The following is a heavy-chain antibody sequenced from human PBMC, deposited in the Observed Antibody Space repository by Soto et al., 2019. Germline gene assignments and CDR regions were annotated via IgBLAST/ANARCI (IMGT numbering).Heavy chain of an antibody. CDR2: IYYSGST. CDR1: GVSISSGGYY. Sequence: PSETLSLTCTVSGVSISSGGYYWSWIRQHPGKGLEWIGYIYYSGSTYYNPSLKSRVTISVDTSKNQFSLKLSSVTAADTAVYYCARDLLVRGVIIHGFDPWGQGTLVTVSS. D-gene: IGHD3-10*01. CDR3: ARDLLVRGVIIHGFDP. J-gene: IGHJ5*02. V-gene: IGHV4-31*03.